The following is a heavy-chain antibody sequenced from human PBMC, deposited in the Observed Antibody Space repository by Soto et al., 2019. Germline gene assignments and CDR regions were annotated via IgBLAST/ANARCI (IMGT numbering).Heavy chain of an antibody. V-gene: IGHV3-48*02. D-gene: IGHD6-13*01. CDR1: GFTFSSYS. J-gene: IGHJ4*02. CDR3: AREAPSAAASPFDD. Sequence: DVKLVESGGGLVQSGWSLRLSCAASGFTFSSYSMNWVRQAPGKGLEWASYISSSSRTIYYADSVKGRFTISRDNANNSLYLQMNSLRDEDTAVYYCAREAPSAAASPFDDWGQGTLVTVSS. CDR2: ISSSSRTI.